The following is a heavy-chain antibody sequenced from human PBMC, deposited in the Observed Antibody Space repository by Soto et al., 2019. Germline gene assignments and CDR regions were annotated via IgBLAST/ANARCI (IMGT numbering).Heavy chain of an antibody. V-gene: IGHV5-51*01. J-gene: IGHJ6*03. D-gene: IGHD2-15*01. Sequence: PGESLKISCEGSGYNFVNYWIGWARQKPGKGLEWMGIIYPDDSDTKYSPSFQGQVSISVDKSISTAYLQWSSLKASDTGIYYCARHRKVVARGTYYMDVRGNGTTVTSP. CDR3: ARHRKVVARGTYYMDV. CDR2: IYPDDSDT. CDR1: GYNFVNYW.